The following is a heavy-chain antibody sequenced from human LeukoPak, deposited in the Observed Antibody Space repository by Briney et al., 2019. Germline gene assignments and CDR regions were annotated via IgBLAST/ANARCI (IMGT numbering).Heavy chain of an antibody. D-gene: IGHD2/OR15-2a*01. CDR2: INHSGST. J-gene: IGHJ4*02. Sequence: SETLSLTCAVYGGSFSGYYWSWIRQPPGKGLEWIGEINHSGSTNYTPSLKSRVTISVDTSKNQFSLTLSSVTAADTAVYYCARVSSQGTDFDYWGQGTLVTVSS. V-gene: IGHV4-34*01. CDR3: ARVSSQGTDFDY. CDR1: GGSFSGYY.